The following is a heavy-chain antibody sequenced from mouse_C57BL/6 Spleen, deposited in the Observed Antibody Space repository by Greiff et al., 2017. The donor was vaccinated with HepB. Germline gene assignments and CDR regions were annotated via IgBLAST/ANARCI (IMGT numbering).Heavy chain of an antibody. CDR1: GYTFTDYN. Sequence: VQLQQSGPELVKPGASVKIPCKASGYTFTDYNMDWVKQSHGKSLEWIGDINPNNGGTIYNQKFKGKATLTVDKSSSTAYMELRSLTSEDTAVYYCARPIYDGYYVLAYWGQGTLVTVSA. J-gene: IGHJ3*01. CDR2: INPNNGGT. V-gene: IGHV1-18*01. D-gene: IGHD2-3*01. CDR3: ARPIYDGYYVLAY.